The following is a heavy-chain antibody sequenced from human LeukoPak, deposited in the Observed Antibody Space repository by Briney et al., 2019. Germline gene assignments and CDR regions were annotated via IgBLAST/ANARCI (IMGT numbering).Heavy chain of an antibody. CDR1: GFTFSSYG. V-gene: IGHV3-23*01. CDR3: ASYYDILTLAH. Sequence: GGSLRLSCAASGFTFSSYGMSWVRQAPGKGREWVSAISGSGGSTYYAASVKGRFTSSRDNSKNTLYLQMNSLRAEDTAVYYCASYYDILTLAHWGQGTLVTVSS. D-gene: IGHD3-9*01. J-gene: IGHJ1*01. CDR2: ISGSGGST.